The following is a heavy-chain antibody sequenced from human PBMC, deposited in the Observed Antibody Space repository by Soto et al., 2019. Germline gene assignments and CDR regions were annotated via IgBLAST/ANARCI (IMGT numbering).Heavy chain of an antibody. CDR2: VYYSGST. D-gene: IGHD3-3*01. Sequence: PSETLSLTCSVSCDSFSSRPYYWAWIRQSPGKGLEWIGSVYYSGSTYYNPSLRSRVTISVDTSKNQFSLKLTSVTAADTAVYYCARQLRSVTIFGVVIHGMDVWGQGTTVTVSS. CDR3: ARQLRSVTIFGVVIHGMDV. CDR1: CDSFSSRPYY. J-gene: IGHJ6*02. V-gene: IGHV4-39*01.